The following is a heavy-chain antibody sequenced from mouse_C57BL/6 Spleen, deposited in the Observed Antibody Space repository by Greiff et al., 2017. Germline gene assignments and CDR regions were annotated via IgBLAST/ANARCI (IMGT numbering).Heavy chain of an antibody. CDR3: ARRGGNHYFGY. V-gene: IGHV5-6*01. J-gene: IGHJ2*01. D-gene: IGHD1-1*02. Sequence: EVQGVESGGDLVKPGGSLKLSCAASGFTFSSYGMSWFRQTPDKRLEWVATISSGGSYTYYPDSVKGRFTISRDNAKNTLYLQMSSLKSEDTAMYYCARRGGNHYFGYWGQGTTLTVSS. CDR1: GFTFSSYG. CDR2: ISSGGSYT.